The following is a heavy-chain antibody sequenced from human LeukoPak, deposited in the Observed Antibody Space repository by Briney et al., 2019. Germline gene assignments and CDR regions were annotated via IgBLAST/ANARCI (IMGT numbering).Heavy chain of an antibody. Sequence: GGSLRLSCAASGFXFSRYGIHWVRQAPGKGLEWVALISYDGSHKYYEDSVKGRFTISRDNSKHTLYLQMNSLRAEDTAVYYCAKEYCGGDCHSDYFDYWGQGTLVTVSS. V-gene: IGHV3-30*18. J-gene: IGHJ4*02. CDR3: AKEYCGGDCHSDYFDY. CDR2: ISYDGSHK. D-gene: IGHD2-21*02. CDR1: GFXFSRYG.